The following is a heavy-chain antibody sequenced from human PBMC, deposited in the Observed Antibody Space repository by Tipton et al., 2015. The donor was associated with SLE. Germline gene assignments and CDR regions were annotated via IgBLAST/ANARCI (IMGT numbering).Heavy chain of an antibody. V-gene: IGHV4-61*05. J-gene: IGHJ4*02. Sequence: TLSLTCTVSGGSISISSFYWGWIRQPPGKGLEWIGFVHYTGSTNYNPSLKGRVLISLDTSKKHFSLMLTSVTAADTAVYYCASLSGIAYWGQGTLVTVSS. CDR1: GGSISISSFY. CDR2: VHYTGST. D-gene: IGHD1-26*01. CDR3: ASLSGIAY.